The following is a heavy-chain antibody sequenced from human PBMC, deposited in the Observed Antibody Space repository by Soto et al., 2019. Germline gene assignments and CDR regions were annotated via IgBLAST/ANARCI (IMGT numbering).Heavy chain of an antibody. J-gene: IGHJ4*02. CDR2: IRYDGSNK. CDR3: AKHRYDLQHAPYYFDN. D-gene: IGHD1-20*01. CDR1: GFTFSSYG. V-gene: IGHV3-30*18. Sequence: QVQLVESGGGVVQPGRSLRLSCAGSGFTFSSYGMHLVRQAPGKGLEWVSVIRYDGSNKYYADSVKGRFTISRDNSKNTLYMQMSSLIAEDTAVYHCAKHRYDLQHAPYYFDNWGQGPLLNVSS.